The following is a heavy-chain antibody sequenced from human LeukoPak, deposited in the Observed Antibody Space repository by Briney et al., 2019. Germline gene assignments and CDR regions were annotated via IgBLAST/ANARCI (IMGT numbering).Heavy chain of an antibody. CDR3: ARNDFWSGYDYFDY. V-gene: IGHV3-7*01. Sequence: GGSLRLSCAPSGFTFSSYWISWVRQAPGKGLEWVAKIKQDGSEKYYVDSVKGRFTISRDNAKNSLYLQMNSLRAEDTAVYYCARNDFWSGYDYFDYWGQGTLVTVSS. D-gene: IGHD3-3*01. J-gene: IGHJ4*02. CDR2: IKQDGSEK. CDR1: GFTFSSYW.